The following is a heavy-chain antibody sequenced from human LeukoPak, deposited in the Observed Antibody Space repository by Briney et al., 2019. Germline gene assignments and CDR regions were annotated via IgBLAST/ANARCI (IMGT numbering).Heavy chain of an antibody. D-gene: IGHD3-3*01. J-gene: IGHJ6*02. CDR2: ITHSGETT. CDR3: VKDRPVNDHPDFWSEGYYNLQDYYYSGMDV. V-gene: IGHV3-23*01. CDR1: GFTFSNFA. Sequence: PGGSLRLSCAASGFTFSNFAMSWVRQAPGKGLEWVSGITHSGETTYYADSVKGRFTISRDNSKNTLSLQLNSLRGEDTAIYYCVKDRPVNDHPDFWSEGYYNLQDYYYSGMDVWGQGTTVTVSS.